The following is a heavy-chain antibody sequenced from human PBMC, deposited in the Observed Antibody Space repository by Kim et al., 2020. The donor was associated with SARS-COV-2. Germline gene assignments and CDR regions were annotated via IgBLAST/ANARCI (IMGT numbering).Heavy chain of an antibody. V-gene: IGHV3-49*03. J-gene: IGHJ4*02. CDR3: ARDGFGYYYDSSGNLDY. D-gene: IGHD3-22*01. CDR2: IRSKAYGGTT. Sequence: GGSLRLSCTASGFTFGDYAMSWFRQAPGKGLEWVGFIRSKAYGGTTEYAASVKGRFTISRDDSKSIAYLQMNSLKTEDTAVYYCARDGFGYYYDSSGNLDYWGQGTLVTVSS. CDR1: GFTFGDYA.